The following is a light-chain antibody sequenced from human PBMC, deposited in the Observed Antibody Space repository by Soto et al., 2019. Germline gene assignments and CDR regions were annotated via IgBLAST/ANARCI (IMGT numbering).Light chain of an antibody. CDR2: WAS. V-gene: IGKV4-1*01. Sequence: DIVMTQSADSLTLSLVERATINCKSSQSVFSRFRNKNYLGWFQQKPGQTPRLLIYWASTRESGVSDRFSGSGSGTDFTPTIDSLQAEDVAVYYCQQYYTTPTWTFGQGTKVDIK. CDR3: QQYYTTPTWT. J-gene: IGKJ1*01. CDR1: QSVFSRFRNKNY.